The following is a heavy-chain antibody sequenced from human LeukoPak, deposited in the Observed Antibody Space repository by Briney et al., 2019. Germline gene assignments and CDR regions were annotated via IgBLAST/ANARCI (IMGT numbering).Heavy chain of an antibody. D-gene: IGHD6-19*01. Sequence: AGGSLRLSCAASGFTFSSYGMHWVRQAPGKGLEWVAVISYDGSNKYYADSVKGRFTISRDNSKNTLYLQVNSLRAADTAVYYCARDSSVAGTPPWSGGDYWGQGTLVTVSS. CDR2: ISYDGSNK. CDR3: ARDSSVAGTPPWSGGDY. CDR1: GFTFSSYG. J-gene: IGHJ4*02. V-gene: IGHV3-30*03.